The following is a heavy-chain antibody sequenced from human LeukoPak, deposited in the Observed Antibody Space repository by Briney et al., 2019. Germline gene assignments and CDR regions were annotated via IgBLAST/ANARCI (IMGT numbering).Heavy chain of an antibody. V-gene: IGHV1-69*05. Sequence: SVKVSCKASGGTFSSYAISWVRQAPGQGLEWMGRIIPIFGTANYAQKFQGRVTITTDESTSTAYMELSSLRSEDTAVYYCARGRVRSYYDILTGPTWFDPWGQGTLVTVSS. CDR2: IIPIFGTA. CDR1: GGTFSSYA. CDR3: ARGRVRSYYDILTGPTWFDP. J-gene: IGHJ5*02. D-gene: IGHD3-9*01.